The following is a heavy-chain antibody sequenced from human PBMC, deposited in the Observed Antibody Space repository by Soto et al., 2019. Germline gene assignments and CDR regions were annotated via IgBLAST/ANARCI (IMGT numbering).Heavy chain of an antibody. CDR2: ITDTGVST. CDR3: AKDTPVCMCLFDS. V-gene: IGHV3-23*01. D-gene: IGHD2-8*01. J-gene: IGHJ4*02. CDR1: GVTFFTYA. Sequence: GVSLRLSCTASGVTFFTYAMTWVRQAPGKGLEWVSSITDTGVSTYYADSVKGRFTISRDNSKNTLYLQMNSLRTDDSAVYYCAKDTPVCMCLFDSWGGGTLGDVSS.